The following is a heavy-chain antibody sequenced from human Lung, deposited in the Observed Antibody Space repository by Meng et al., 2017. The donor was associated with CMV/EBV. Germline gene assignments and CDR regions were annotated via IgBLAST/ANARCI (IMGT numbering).Heavy chain of an antibody. CDR2: INHSGST. J-gene: IGHJ6*02. D-gene: IGHD2-2*01. V-gene: IGHV4-34*01. Sequence: SXTLSLXCAVYGGSFSGYYWSWIRQLPGKGLEWIGEINHSGSTNYNPSLKSRVTISVDTSKNQFSLKLSSVTAADTAVYYCARARVVPAYYYGMDVWGQGXTVTVSS. CDR3: ARARVVPAYYYGMDV. CDR1: GGSFSGYY.